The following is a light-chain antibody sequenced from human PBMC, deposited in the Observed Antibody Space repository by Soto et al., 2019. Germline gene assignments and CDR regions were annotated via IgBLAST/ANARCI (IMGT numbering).Light chain of an antibody. J-gene: IGKJ2*01. CDR3: HQSYSPPFT. Sequence: DIQMTQSPSSLSASVGDRVTITCRASKSITSYLNWYQQKPGKAPKLLIYGATSLQSGVPSRFSGSGSGTDFTLTISNLQPDDFATYYCHQSYSPPFTFGQGTKLEIK. CDR2: GAT. V-gene: IGKV1-39*01. CDR1: KSITSY.